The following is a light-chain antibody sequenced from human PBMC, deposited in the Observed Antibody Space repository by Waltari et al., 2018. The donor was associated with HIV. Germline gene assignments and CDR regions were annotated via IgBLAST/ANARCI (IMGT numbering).Light chain of an antibody. V-gene: IGKV3-15*01. J-gene: IGKJ1*01. CDR2: GAS. CDR3: QQSYTLA. Sequence: EIVMTQSPATLSVSPGERVALSCRASQSVGSALAWYQQKPGQVPRLLIYGASTRATGVPARFSGSGSETEFTLTISSLQSEDFATYYCQQSYTLAFGQGTKVEFK. CDR1: QSVGSA.